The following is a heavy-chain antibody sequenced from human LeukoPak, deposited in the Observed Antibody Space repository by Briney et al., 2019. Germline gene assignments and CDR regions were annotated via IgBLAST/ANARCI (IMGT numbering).Heavy chain of an antibody. CDR3: ARGNYDILTGYYDY. CDR1: GGSFGTYY. Sequence: SETLSLTCTVSGGSFGTYYWSWIRQPPGKGLEWIVYIDYSGSTNYNPSLKGRVTISVDTSKNQFSLKLSSVTAADTAVYYCARGNYDILTGYYDYWGQGTLVTVSS. CDR2: IDYSGST. V-gene: IGHV4-59*12. D-gene: IGHD3-9*01. J-gene: IGHJ4*02.